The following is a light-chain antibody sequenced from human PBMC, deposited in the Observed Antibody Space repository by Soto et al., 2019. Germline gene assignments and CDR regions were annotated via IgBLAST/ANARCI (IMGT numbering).Light chain of an antibody. J-gene: IGKJ1*01. V-gene: IGKV3-11*01. CDR3: QQRSSWPT. CDR1: QSVSSQ. Sequence: VLTQSPATLSLSPGERATLSCRASQSVSSQLAWYQQKPGQAPRLFIYDASKRATGVPGRFSGSGSGTDFTPTISSLEPDDVAVYYCQQRSSWPTFGQGTKV. CDR2: DAS.